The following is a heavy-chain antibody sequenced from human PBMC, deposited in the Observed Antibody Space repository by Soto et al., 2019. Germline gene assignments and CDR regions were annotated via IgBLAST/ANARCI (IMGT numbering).Heavy chain of an antibody. CDR2: SSGTGGST. J-gene: IGHJ4*02. Sequence: PGGSLRLSCAASGFTFSSYAMSWVRQAPGKGLEWVSASSGTGGSTYYADSVTGRFTSSRDNSKNTLCLQINSLRAEATAVYYCAKSRVKVVAAIVFDYWGQGTLVTVSS. CDR1: GFTFSSYA. CDR3: AKSRVKVVAAIVFDY. V-gene: IGHV3-23*01. D-gene: IGHD2-15*01.